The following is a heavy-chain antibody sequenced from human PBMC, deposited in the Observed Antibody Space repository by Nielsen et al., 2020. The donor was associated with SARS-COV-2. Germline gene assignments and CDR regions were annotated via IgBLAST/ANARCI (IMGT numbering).Heavy chain of an antibody. D-gene: IGHD4/OR15-4a*01. Sequence: SLNISCAASAFTFDDYAMHLVRQAPGKGLEWFSGISWNSGSIAYADSVKGRFTISRDNARNTLYLQMNSLRVEDTAVYYCARVGSYGDPEYLDYWGQGALVTVSS. J-gene: IGHJ4*02. CDR3: ARVGSYGDPEYLDY. CDR2: ISWNSGSI. CDR1: AFTFDDYA. V-gene: IGHV3-9*01.